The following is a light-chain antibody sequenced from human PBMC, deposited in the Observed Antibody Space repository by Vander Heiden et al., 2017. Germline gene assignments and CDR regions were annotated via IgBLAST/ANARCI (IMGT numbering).Light chain of an antibody. CDR3: QQGKGWPVA. Sequence: EITLTPSPDTLSLSPGERATLSCRASQSVSNYLAWYQQKPGQAPRLLIYGAFKRATGIPARFSGSGSETDFTLTISSLEPEDFAVYYCQQGKGWPVAFGGGTKVEIK. CDR1: QSVSNY. V-gene: IGKV3-11*01. CDR2: GAF. J-gene: IGKJ4*01.